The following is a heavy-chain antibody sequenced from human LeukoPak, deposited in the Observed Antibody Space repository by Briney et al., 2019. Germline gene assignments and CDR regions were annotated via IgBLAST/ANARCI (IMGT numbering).Heavy chain of an antibody. J-gene: IGHJ4*02. CDR3: ARVGGYCSGDSCYFFDY. CDR1: GFTFSSYS. D-gene: IGHD2-15*01. V-gene: IGHV3-21*01. CDR2: ISSSSSYI. Sequence: GGSLRLSCGASGFTFSSYSMKWVRQAPGKGVEWVSSISSSSSYIYYAHSVKGRFTISRDNAKNSLYLQMNSLRAEDTAVYYCARVGGYCSGDSCYFFDYWGQGTLVTVSS.